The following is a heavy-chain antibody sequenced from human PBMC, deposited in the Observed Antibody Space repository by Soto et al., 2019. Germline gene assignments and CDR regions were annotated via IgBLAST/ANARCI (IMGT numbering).Heavy chain of an antibody. J-gene: IGHJ3*02. CDR3: XXXXXXXXXXXASDI. CDR2: IIPILDIT. V-gene: IGHV1-69*02. CDR1: GGTFSTYP. Sequence: QVQLVQSGAEVKKPGSSVKVSXXVSGGTFSTYPFTWVRQAPGQGLEWMGRIIPILDITDYSQKFQGRVTITADKSTSTAYMDLSSLRSEDTAVYXXXXXXXXXXXXXASDIWGQGTMVTVSS.